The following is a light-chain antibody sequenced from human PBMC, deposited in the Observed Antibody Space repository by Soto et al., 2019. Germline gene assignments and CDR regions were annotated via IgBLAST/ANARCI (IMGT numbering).Light chain of an antibody. CDR3: SSYAGSNTFV. V-gene: IGLV2-8*01. CDR2: DVS. J-gene: IGLJ1*01. Sequence: QSALTQPPSASGSPGQSVTISCTGTSSDVGGYDYVSWHQHHPGKAPKLMLYDVSKRPSGVADRFSGSKSGNTASLTVSGLQAEDEADYYCSSYAGSNTFVFGTGTKVTVL. CDR1: SSDVGGYDY.